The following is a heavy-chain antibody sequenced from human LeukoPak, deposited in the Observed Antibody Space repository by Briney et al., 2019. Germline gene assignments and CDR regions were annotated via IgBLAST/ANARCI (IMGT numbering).Heavy chain of an antibody. CDR3: AKAARYYYDSSGQWGFDY. D-gene: IGHD3-22*01. CDR1: GFTFSSCA. V-gene: IGHV3-23*01. Sequence: GGSLRLSCAASGFTFSSCAMSWVRQAPGKGLEWVSGISGSGGSTYYADSVKGRFTISRDYSKNTLYLKMNSMRAEDTAVYYCAKAARYYYDSSGQWGFDYWGQGTPVTVSS. CDR2: ISGSGGST. J-gene: IGHJ4*02.